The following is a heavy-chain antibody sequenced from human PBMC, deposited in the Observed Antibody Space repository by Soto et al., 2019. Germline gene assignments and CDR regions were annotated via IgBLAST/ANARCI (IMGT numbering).Heavy chain of an antibody. V-gene: IGHV3-23*01. CDR3: AKDRVPNDSSGYYSIVIES. Sequence: GGSXRLXXAASGFXFSXXAXXXVXXVPXXXXEWVSAISSGAGTYYVDSVKGRFTISRDNSKNTLYLQMNSLRAEDTAVYSCAKDRVPNDSSGYYSIVIESWGQGTLVTVSS. CDR1: GFXFSXXA. CDR2: ISSGAGT. D-gene: IGHD3-22*01. J-gene: IGHJ4*02.